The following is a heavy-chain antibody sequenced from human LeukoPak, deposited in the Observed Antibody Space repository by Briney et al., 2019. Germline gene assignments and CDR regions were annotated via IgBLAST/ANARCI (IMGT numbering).Heavy chain of an antibody. CDR2: IYYSGST. CDR1: GGSISSSSYY. Sequence: PSETLSLTCTVSGGSISSSSYYWGWIRQPPGKGLEWIGSIYYSGSTYYNPSLKSRVTISVDTSKNQFSLKLSSVTAADTAVYYCAKLRSGEEQWLLPFYDYYFDYWGQGTLVTVSS. V-gene: IGHV4-39*07. CDR3: AKLRSGEEQWLLPFYDYYFDY. J-gene: IGHJ4*02. D-gene: IGHD6-19*01.